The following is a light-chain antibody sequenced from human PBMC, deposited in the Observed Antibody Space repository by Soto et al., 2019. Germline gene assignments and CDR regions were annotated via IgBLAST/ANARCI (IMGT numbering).Light chain of an antibody. CDR1: QGIGNR. V-gene: IGKV1-27*01. CDR3: QKYNRAPWT. CDR2: DAS. J-gene: IGKJ1*01. Sequence: DIQMTQSPSSLSTPLGDRVIITCRASQGIGNRLAWYQQKPGKVPKLLIYDASTLHSGVPSRFSGAGSGTEFALIISSLQPEDVATYYCQKYNRAPWTFGQGTQVEIK.